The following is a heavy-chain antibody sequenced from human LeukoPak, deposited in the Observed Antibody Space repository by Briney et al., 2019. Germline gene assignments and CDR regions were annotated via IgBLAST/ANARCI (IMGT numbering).Heavy chain of an antibody. Sequence: ASVKVSCKASGGTSSSYAISWVRQAPGQGLEWMGGIIPIFGTANYAQKFQGRVTITADESTSTAYMELSSLRSEDTAVYYCARGGAHCSSTSCYYDYWGQGTRVTVSS. CDR2: IIPIFGTA. CDR1: GGTSSSYA. J-gene: IGHJ4*02. D-gene: IGHD2-2*01. CDR3: ARGGAHCSSTSCYYDY. V-gene: IGHV1-69*13.